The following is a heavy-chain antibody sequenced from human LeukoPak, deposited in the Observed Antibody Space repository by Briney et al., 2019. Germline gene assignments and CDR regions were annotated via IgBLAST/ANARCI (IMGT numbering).Heavy chain of an antibody. Sequence: ASVKVSCKASGYTFTSYGISWVRQAPGQGLEWMGWISAYNGNTNYAQKLQGRVTMTTDTSTSTAYMELRSLRSDDTAVYYCARDGYCSGGSCYSGVVDYWGQGTLVTVSS. CDR1: GYTFTSYG. J-gene: IGHJ4*02. CDR2: ISAYNGNT. CDR3: ARDGYCSGGSCYSGVVDY. D-gene: IGHD2-15*01. V-gene: IGHV1-18*01.